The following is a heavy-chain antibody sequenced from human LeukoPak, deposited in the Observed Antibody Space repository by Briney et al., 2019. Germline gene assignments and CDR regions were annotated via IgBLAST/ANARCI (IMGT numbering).Heavy chain of an antibody. D-gene: IGHD2-15*01. J-gene: IGHJ4*02. CDR2: INHSGST. CDR1: GGSFSGYY. V-gene: IGHV4-34*01. Sequence: SETLSLTCAAYGGSFSGYYWSWIRQPPGKGLEWIGEINHSGSTNYNPSLKSRVTISVDTSENQFSLKLSSVTAADTAVYYCARATVAATLRSFDYWGQGTLVTVSS. CDR3: ARATVAATLRSFDY.